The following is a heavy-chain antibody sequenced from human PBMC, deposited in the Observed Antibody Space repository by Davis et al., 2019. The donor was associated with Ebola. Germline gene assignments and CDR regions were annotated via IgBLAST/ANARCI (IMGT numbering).Heavy chain of an antibody. J-gene: IGHJ4*02. D-gene: IGHD3-10*02. CDR1: GFTFSDYY. Sequence: GGSLRLSCAASGFTFSDYYMSWIRQAPGKGLEWVANIKQDGSEKYYVDSVKGRFTISRDNAKNSLYLQMNSLRAEDTAVYYCARVYYYVVSWGQGTLVTVSS. CDR3: ARVYYYVVS. V-gene: IGHV3-7*01. CDR2: IKQDGSEK.